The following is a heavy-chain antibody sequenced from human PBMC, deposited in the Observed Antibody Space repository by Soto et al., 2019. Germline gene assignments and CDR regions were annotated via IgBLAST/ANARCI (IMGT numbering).Heavy chain of an antibody. CDR1: GDSLSNTECY. D-gene: IGHD6-13*01. CDR2: IYASGSA. J-gene: IGHJ4*02. Sequence: QVQLQESGPGLVKPSQTLSLTCAVAGDSLSNTECYWCWARQRPGKGLERIGYIYASGSAYYTPSLKSRVTISLDTSKTQFSLRLNSVSAADTAMFYCARVSVSSSRFDFWGQGILVTVSS. CDR3: ARVSVSSSRFDF. V-gene: IGHV4-31*11.